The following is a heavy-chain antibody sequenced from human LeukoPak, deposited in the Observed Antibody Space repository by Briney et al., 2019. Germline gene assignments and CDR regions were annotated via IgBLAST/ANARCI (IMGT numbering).Heavy chain of an antibody. J-gene: IGHJ4*02. CDR1: GFTFSAYT. CDR2: ISSSSNYI. CDR3: TRDADPIELKDY. V-gene: IGHV3-21*06. Sequence: GGSLRLSCAASGFTFSAYTMNWVRQAPGKGLEWASSISSSSNYIYYADSVKGRFTISRDNAENSLYLQMNSLRAEDTAMYYCTRDADPIELKDYWGQGTLVTVSS. D-gene: IGHD3-10*01.